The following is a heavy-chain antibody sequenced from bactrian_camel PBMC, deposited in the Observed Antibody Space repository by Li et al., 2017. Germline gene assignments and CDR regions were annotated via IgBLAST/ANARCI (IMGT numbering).Heavy chain of an antibody. D-gene: IGHD2*01. Sequence: VQLVESGGGSVEAGGALTLSCVGTVRSQCMGWLRQLPGREAQGLASIDRNGRTSYDDSVKGRFTISKDNAKNTIYLQMNNLKPEDSAMYFCAAGTGPTGAKVWGGCWYNHWGQGTQVTVS. CDR1: VRSQC. CDR3: AAGTGPTGAKVWGGCWYNH. V-gene: IGHV3S9*01. CDR2: IDRNGRT. J-gene: IGHJ4*01.